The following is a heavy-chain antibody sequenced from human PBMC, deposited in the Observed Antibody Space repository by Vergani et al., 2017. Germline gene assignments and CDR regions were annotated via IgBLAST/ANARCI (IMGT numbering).Heavy chain of an antibody. CDR3: ARDSSSWSYYYYGMDV. J-gene: IGHJ6*02. Sequence: QVQLVESGGRVVQPGRSLRLSCAASGFTFSSYGMHWVRQAPGKGLEGVAVIWYDGSNKYYADSVKGRFTISRDNSKNTLYLQMNSLRAEDTAVYYCARDSSSWSYYYYGMDVWGQGP. CDR1: GFTFSSYG. V-gene: IGHV3-33*01. D-gene: IGHD6-13*01. CDR2: IWYDGSNK.